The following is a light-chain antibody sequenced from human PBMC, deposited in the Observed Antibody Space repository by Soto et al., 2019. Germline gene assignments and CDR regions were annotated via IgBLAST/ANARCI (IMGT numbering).Light chain of an antibody. CDR1: QSISNY. Sequence: DMEMTQSPSPLSASVGDRVTITCRASQSISNYLNWYQHKPGKVPKLLIYAASSLQSGVPTRFSGSGSGTDFTLTINSLQPEDFATYYCQKSYGTPLTVGGGTKIEIK. CDR2: AAS. J-gene: IGKJ4*01. CDR3: QKSYGTPLT. V-gene: IGKV1-39*01.